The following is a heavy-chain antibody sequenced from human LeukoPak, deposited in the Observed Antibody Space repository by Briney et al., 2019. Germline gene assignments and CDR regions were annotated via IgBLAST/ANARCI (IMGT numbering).Heavy chain of an antibody. CDR3: ARGSRYFVY. CDR1: DGSISSYY. D-gene: IGHD3-9*01. CDR2: IYYSGST. Sequence: SETLSLTCTVSDGSISSYYWSWIRQPPGKGLEWIGSIYYSGSTNYSPSLKSRVTISVDASKNQFSLKVSSVTAADTAVYYCARGSRYFVYWGQGTLVTVSS. V-gene: IGHV4-59*08. J-gene: IGHJ4*02.